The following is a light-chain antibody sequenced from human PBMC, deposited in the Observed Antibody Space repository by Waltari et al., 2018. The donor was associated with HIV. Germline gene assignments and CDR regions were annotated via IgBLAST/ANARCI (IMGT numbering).Light chain of an antibody. CDR3: AAWDDSLKGGA. V-gene: IGLV1-44*01. J-gene: IGLJ1*01. CDR1: TSHIGGNT. Sequence: QSVLAQPPSASGTPGQRVTISCSGSTSHIGGNTVSWYQQLPGTAPNRLIHSNNERPSGVPDRLSGSTSGTSASLVISGLQSEDEADYYCAAWDDSLKGGAFGTGTKVTVL. CDR2: SNN.